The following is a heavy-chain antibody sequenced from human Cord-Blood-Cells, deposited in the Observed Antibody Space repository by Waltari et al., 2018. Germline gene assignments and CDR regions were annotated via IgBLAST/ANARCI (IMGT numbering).Heavy chain of an antibody. CDR2: NYYSANT. D-gene: IGHD2-2*01. CDR3: ARHAPYCSSTSCYYYYYDMDG. Sequence: QLQLQESGPGLVKPSETLSLTCTVSGGSISSSSYYWGWIRQPPGKGLEWIGTNYYSANTYYNPSLKSRVTISVDTSKNQFSLQLSCVTAADTAVYYCARHAPYCSSTSCYYYYYDMDGWGKGTTVTVSS. CDR1: GGSISSSSYY. V-gene: IGHV4-39*01. J-gene: IGHJ6*03.